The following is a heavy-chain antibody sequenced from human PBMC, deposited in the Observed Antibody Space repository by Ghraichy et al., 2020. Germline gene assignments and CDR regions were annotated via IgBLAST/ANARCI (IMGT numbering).Heavy chain of an antibody. Sequence: GESLNISCAASGFTFSSYAMSWVRQAPGKGLEWVSAISGSGGSTYYADSVKGRFTISRDNSKNTLYLQMNSLRAEDTAVYYCAKDLSVWELTQWDFQHWGQGTLVTVSS. CDR1: GFTFSSYA. D-gene: IGHD1-26*01. CDR2: ISGSGGST. CDR3: AKDLSVWELTQWDFQH. V-gene: IGHV3-23*01. J-gene: IGHJ1*01.